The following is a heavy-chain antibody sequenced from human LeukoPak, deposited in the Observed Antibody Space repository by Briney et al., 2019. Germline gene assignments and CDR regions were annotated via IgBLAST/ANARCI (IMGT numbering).Heavy chain of an antibody. J-gene: IGHJ6*02. CDR1: GYTFTSYG. V-gene: IGHV1-18*01. CDR2: ISAYNGNT. Sequence: ASVKVSCKASGYTFTSYGISWVRQAPGQGLEWMGWISAYNGNTNYAQKFQGRVTITADKSTSTAYMELSSLRSEDTAVYYCAGGGCSSTSCYLSYYYGMDVWGQGTTVTVSS. D-gene: IGHD2-2*01. CDR3: AGGGCSSTSCYLSYYYGMDV.